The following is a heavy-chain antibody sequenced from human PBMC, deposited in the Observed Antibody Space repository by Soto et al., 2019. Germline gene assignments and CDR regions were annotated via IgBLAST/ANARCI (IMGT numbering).Heavy chain of an antibody. CDR1: GYSFTSYW. J-gene: IGHJ6*02. Sequence: GESLKISCKGSGYSFTSYWISWVRQMPGKGLEWMGRIDPSDSYTNYSPSFQGHVTISADKSISTAYLQWSSLKASDAAMYYCEEGYDYYYGMDVWGQGTTVTVSS. V-gene: IGHV5-10-1*01. CDR2: IDPSDSYT. CDR3: EEGYDYYYGMDV.